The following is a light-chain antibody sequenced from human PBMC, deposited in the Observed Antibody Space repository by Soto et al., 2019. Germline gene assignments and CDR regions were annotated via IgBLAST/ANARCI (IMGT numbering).Light chain of an antibody. V-gene: IGKV1-39*01. CDR1: QSISNY. J-gene: IGKJ1*01. CDR3: QQSFTSPWT. CDR2: TAS. Sequence: DIQMTQSPSSLSASVGDRVTITCRASQSISNYLNWYLQRPGKAPKLLIFTASSLQSGVPSRFSGSGSGTDFTLTISSLLPEDFATYYCQQSFTSPWTFGQGTKVEIK.